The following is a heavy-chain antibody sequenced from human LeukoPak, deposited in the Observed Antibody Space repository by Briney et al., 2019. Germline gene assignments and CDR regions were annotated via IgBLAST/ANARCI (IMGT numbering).Heavy chain of an antibody. V-gene: IGHV3-23*01. J-gene: IGHJ5*02. CDR1: GFTFSSYA. CDR2: ISGSGGST. D-gene: IGHD6-13*01. CDR3: AKYSSSWFPPYNWFDP. Sequence: GGSLRLSCAASGFTFSSYAMSWVRQAPGKGLEWVSAISGSGGSTYYADSVKGRFTISRDNSKNTLYLQMNSLRAEDTAVYYCAKYSSSWFPPYNWFDPWGQGTLVTVSS.